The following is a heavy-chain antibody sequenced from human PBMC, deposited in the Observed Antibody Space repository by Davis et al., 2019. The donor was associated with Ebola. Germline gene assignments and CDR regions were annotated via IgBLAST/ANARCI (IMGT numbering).Heavy chain of an antibody. CDR3: ARDPPSLDAFDI. CDR1: GGTFSSYA. J-gene: IGHJ3*02. V-gene: IGHV1-69*10. Sequence: SVKVSCKASGGTFSSYAISWVRQAPGQGLEWMGGIIPILGIANYAQKFQGRVTITTDKSTSTAYMGLSSLRSEDTAVYYCARDPPSLDAFDIWGQGTMVTVSS. D-gene: IGHD2-2*01. CDR2: IIPILGIA.